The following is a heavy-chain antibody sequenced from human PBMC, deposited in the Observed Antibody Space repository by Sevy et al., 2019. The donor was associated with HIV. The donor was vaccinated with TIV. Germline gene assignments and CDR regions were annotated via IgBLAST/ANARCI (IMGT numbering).Heavy chain of an antibody. CDR1: GFTFSSYW. CDR3: ATDNTPVLRFLKWYTELPNYYYGMDV. J-gene: IGHJ6*02. V-gene: IGHV3-7*03. CDR2: IKQDGSEK. Sequence: GGSLRLSCAASGFTFSSYWMSWVRQAPGKGLEWVANIKQDGSEKYYVDSVKGRITISRDNTKNALYLQMNSMSAEDTAMYYCATDNTPVLRFLKWYTELPNYYYGMDVWGQGTTVTVSS. D-gene: IGHD3-3*01.